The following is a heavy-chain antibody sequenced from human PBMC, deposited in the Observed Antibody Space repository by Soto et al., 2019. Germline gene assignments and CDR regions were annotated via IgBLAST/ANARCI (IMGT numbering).Heavy chain of an antibody. J-gene: IGHJ5*02. D-gene: IGHD3-10*01. V-gene: IGHV1-24*01. CDR3: ATECRWFGELCARWFDP. CDR1: GYTLTELS. Sequence: GASVKVSCKVSGYTLTELSMHWVRQAPGKGLEWMGGFDPEDGETIYAQKFQGRVTMTEDTSTDTAYMELSSLRSEDTAVYYCATECRWFGELCARWFDPWGQGTLVTVSS. CDR2: FDPEDGET.